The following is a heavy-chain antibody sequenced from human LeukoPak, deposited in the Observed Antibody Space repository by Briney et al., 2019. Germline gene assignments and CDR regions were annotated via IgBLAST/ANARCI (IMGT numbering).Heavy chain of an antibody. V-gene: IGHV3-48*04. CDR3: ASDVIGGAFDP. CDR1: GFTFSSYA. D-gene: IGHD3-10*01. Sequence: GGSLRLSCAASGFTFSSYAMSWVRQAPGKGLEWVSYISSSGSTIYYADSVKGRFTISRDNAKNSLYLQMNSLRAEDTAVYYCASDVIGGAFDPWGQGTLVTVSS. J-gene: IGHJ5*02. CDR2: ISSSGSTI.